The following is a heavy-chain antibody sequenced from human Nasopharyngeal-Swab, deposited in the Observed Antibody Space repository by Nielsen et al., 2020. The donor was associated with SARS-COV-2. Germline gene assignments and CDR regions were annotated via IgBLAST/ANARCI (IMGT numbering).Heavy chain of an antibody. D-gene: IGHD4-11*01. J-gene: IGHJ4*02. Sequence: GESLKISCAASGFTFSSYSMNWVRQAPGKGLEWVSSISSSSSYIHYAASMKGRFTISRDNAKNSLYLQMNSLRAEDTALYYCTKGRADYSNPSFDNWGQGTLVTVSS. CDR2: ISSSSSYI. CDR1: GFTFSSYS. CDR3: TKGRADYSNPSFDN. V-gene: IGHV3-21*04.